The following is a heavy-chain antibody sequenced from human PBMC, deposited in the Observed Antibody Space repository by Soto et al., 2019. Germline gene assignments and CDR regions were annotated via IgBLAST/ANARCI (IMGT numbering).Heavy chain of an antibody. D-gene: IGHD6-13*01. J-gene: IGHJ5*02. CDR1: GGTFSSYA. CDR2: IIPIFGTA. Sequence: SVKVSCKASGGTFSSYAISWVRQAPGQGLEWMGGIIPIFGTANYAQKFQGRVTITADESTSTAYMELSSLRSEDTAVYYCARVAAAYNGFDPWGQGTLVTVSS. V-gene: IGHV1-69*13. CDR3: ARVAAAYNGFDP.